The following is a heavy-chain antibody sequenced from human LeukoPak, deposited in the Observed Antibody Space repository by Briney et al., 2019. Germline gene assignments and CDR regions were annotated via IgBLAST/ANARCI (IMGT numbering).Heavy chain of an antibody. Sequence: GGSLRLSCAASGFTVSSNYMSWVRRAPGNGLEWVSVIYSGGNTYYADSVKGRFTISRDNSNNTLYLQMNSLRAEDTAVYYCARHTSGWYYFDYWGQGIMVTVSS. J-gene: IGHJ4*02. CDR3: ARHTSGWYYFDY. D-gene: IGHD6-19*01. CDR2: IYSGGNT. V-gene: IGHV3-53*01. CDR1: GFTVSSNY.